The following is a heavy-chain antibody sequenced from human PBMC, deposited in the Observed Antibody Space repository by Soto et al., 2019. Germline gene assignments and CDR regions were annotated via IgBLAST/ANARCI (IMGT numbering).Heavy chain of an antibody. Sequence: QVQLVESGGGVVQPGGSLRLSCAASGFMFTGYGMFWVRQAPGKGLEWVARITFDGSHQYYGDSVKGRATISRDISKNILYLEMNSLRRDDTAVYYCGKDAGADSWGQGTLVIVSS. V-gene: IGHV3-30*18. J-gene: IGHJ4*02. CDR3: GKDAGADS. D-gene: IGHD3-10*01. CDR1: GFMFTGYG. CDR2: ITFDGSHQ.